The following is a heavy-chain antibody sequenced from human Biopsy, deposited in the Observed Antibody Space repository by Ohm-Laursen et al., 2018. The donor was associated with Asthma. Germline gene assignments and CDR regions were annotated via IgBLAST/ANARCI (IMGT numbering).Heavy chain of an antibody. D-gene: IGHD3-10*01. Sequence: SLRLSCTASGFTFSSYGMHWVRQAPGKGLEWVAVIWYDGSNKYYADSVKGRFTISRDNAKNSLYLQMNSLRAEDTAVYYCARGPNYHGSGRAPIGMDVWGQGTTVTVSS. V-gene: IGHV3-33*01. CDR3: ARGPNYHGSGRAPIGMDV. J-gene: IGHJ6*02. CDR2: IWYDGSNK. CDR1: GFTFSSYG.